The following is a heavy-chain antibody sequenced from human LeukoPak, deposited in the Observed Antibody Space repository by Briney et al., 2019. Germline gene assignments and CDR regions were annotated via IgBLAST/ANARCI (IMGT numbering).Heavy chain of an antibody. Sequence: GGSLRLSCAASGFTFSSHGMHWVRQAPGKGLEWVAFIRYDGSNKYYADSVKGRFTISRDNSKNTLYLQMNSLRAEDTAVYYCANLNSGSYYFDYWGQGTLVTVSS. CDR1: GFTFSSHG. V-gene: IGHV3-30*02. CDR3: ANLNSGSYYFDY. D-gene: IGHD1-26*01. J-gene: IGHJ4*02. CDR2: IRYDGSNK.